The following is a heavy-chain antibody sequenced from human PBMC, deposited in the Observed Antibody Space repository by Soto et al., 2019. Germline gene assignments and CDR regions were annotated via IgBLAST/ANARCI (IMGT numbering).Heavy chain of an antibody. Sequence: EVQLLESGGDLAQPGGSLRLSCAASGFPFSRHAMSWVRQAPGKGLEWVSGISGLDESTYYADSMKGRFTISKDNSKNTLYLQMNSLRAEDTAVYYCVKVGTVAGTDYWGQGTLVTVSS. CDR3: VKVGTVAGTDY. V-gene: IGHV3-23*01. CDR1: GFPFSRHA. J-gene: IGHJ4*02. D-gene: IGHD6-19*01. CDR2: ISGLDEST.